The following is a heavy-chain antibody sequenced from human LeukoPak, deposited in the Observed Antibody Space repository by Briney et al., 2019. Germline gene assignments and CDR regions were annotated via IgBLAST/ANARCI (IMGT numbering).Heavy chain of an antibody. CDR3: ARNKAPYGLDV. CDR2: IYYSGST. CDR1: GDSIGCYH. D-gene: IGHD1/OR15-1a*01. J-gene: IGHJ6*02. V-gene: IGHV4-59*01. Sequence: PSETLSLTCTVSGDSIGCYHWTWVPQPPGKGLESIGYIYYSGSTNYNPSLKSRVTISIDTSKNQFSLKLSSVTAADTAVYYCARNKAPYGLDVWGQGTTVTVSS.